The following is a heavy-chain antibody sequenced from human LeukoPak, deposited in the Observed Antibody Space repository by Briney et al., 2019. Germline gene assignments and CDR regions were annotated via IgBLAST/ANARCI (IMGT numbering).Heavy chain of an antibody. CDR1: VYTFASNY. J-gene: IGHJ5*02. CDR3: ARGTIVVVVAATPAGYWFDP. CDR2: ISPSGGST. V-gene: IGHV1-2*02. D-gene: IGHD2-15*01. Sequence: ASVKVSFHAFVYTFASNYMHWVRQGPGQGPEWMGVISPSGGSTTYGQKFQGRVTMTRDTSISTAYMELSRLRSDDTAVYYCARGTIVVVVAATPAGYWFDPWGQGTLVTVSS.